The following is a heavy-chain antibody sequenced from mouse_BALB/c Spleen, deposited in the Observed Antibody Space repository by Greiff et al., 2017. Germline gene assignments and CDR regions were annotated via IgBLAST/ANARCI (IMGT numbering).Heavy chain of an antibody. D-gene: IGHD1-1*01. CDR3: ASGYYGSSYGFAY. J-gene: IGHJ3*01. V-gene: IGHV1-7*01. CDR2: INPSTGYT. CDR1: GYTFTSYW. Sequence: LVESGAELAKPGASVKMSCKASGYTFTSYWMHWVKQRPGQGLEWIGYINPSTGYTEYNQKFKDKATLTADKSSSTAYMQLSSLTSEDSAVYYCASGYYGSSYGFAYWGQGTLVTVSA.